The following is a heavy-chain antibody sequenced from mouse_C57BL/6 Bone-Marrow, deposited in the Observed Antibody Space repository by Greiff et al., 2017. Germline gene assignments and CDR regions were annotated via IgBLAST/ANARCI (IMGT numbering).Heavy chain of an antibody. CDR3: ATSPCYYGSNYCYFDV. CDR2: IWSGGST. CDR1: GFSLTSYG. D-gene: IGHD1-1*01. V-gene: IGHV2-2*01. J-gene: IGHJ1*03. Sequence: VQLQQSGPGLVQPSQSLSITCTVSGFSLTSYGVHWVRQSPGKGLEWLGGIWSGGSTDYNAAFISRLGISKDNSTSHVFFKMDSLQADDPDIYYCATSPCYYGSNYCYFDVWGTGTTVTVSS.